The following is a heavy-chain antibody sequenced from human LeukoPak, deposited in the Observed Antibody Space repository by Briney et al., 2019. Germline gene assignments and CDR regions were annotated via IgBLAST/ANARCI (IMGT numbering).Heavy chain of an antibody. CDR3: ARCRYCSGGSCPYFDY. CDR2: INPNSGGT. Sequence: GASVKVSCKASGYTFTGYYMHWVRQAPGQGLEWMGWINPNSGGTNYAQKFQGRVTMTRDTSISTAYMELSRLRSDDTAVYYCARCRYCSGGSCPYFDYWGQGTLVTVSS. V-gene: IGHV1-2*02. CDR1: GYTFTGYY. J-gene: IGHJ4*02. D-gene: IGHD2-15*01.